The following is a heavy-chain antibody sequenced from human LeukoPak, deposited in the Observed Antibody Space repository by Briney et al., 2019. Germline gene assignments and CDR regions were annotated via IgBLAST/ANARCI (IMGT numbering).Heavy chain of an antibody. V-gene: IGHV6-1*01. Sequence: SQTLSLTCAISGDSVSSNSGAWNWIRQSPSRGLEWLGRTYYRSKWYNDYAVSVKSRITINPDTSKNQFSLQLNSVTPEDTAVYYCARGGGYRSSSGFDYWGQGTLVTVSS. D-gene: IGHD6-6*01. CDR3: ARGGGYRSSSGFDY. CDR2: TYYRSKWYN. CDR1: GDSVSSNSGA. J-gene: IGHJ4*02.